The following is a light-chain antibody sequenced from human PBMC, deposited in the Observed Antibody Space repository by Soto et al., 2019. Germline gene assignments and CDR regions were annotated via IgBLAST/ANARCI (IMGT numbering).Light chain of an antibody. CDR2: NAS. CDR3: QHYNSYSEA. J-gene: IGKJ1*01. Sequence: DTQMTQSPSTLPASVRDRVTITCRASQSICSWLAWYQHKPGKAPKLLIYNASSLESGVPSRFSGSGSGTIFTLTISSLQPDDFATYYCQHYNSYSEAFGQGTKVDIK. CDR1: QSICSW. V-gene: IGKV1-5*01.